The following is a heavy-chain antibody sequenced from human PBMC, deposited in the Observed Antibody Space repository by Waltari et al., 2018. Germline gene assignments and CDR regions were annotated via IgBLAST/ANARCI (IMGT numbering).Heavy chain of an antibody. V-gene: IGHV3-74*01. CDR1: GFTFSGHW. J-gene: IGHJ4*02. Sequence: EVQLVESGGGLVQPGGSLRLSCSASGFTFSGHWMHWVRQAPGTGLEWVSRISPDGSNRIYADCVKGRFTISRDNARNTLFLQMSSLRIEDTAIYHCAAVQEMAPDYWGQGTLVTVSS. D-gene: IGHD5-12*01. CDR3: AAVQEMAPDY. CDR2: ISPDGSNR.